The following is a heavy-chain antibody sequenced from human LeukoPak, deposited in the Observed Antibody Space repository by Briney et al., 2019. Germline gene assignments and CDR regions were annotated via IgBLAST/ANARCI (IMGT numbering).Heavy chain of an antibody. CDR3: ARDPIGYCSSISCYLFDY. V-gene: IGHV3-30*04. CDR1: GFTFSSYA. Sequence: GRSLRLSCAASGFTFSSYAMHWVRQAPGKGLEWVAVISYDGSNKYYADSVKGRFTISRDNSKNTLYLQMNSLRAEDTAVYYCARDPIGYCSSISCYLFDYWGQGTLVTVSS. CDR2: ISYDGSNK. J-gene: IGHJ4*02. D-gene: IGHD2-2*01.